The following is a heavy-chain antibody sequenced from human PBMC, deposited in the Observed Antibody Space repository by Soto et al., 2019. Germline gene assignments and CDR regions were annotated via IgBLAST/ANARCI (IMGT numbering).Heavy chain of an antibody. D-gene: IGHD6-19*01. J-gene: IGHJ6*02. CDR1: GGTFSIYA. Sequence: SVKVSCKASGGTFSIYAISGVRQSPGQGLEWMGGIIPIFGTANYAQKFQGRVTITADKSTSTAYMELSSLRSEDTAVYYCARDQVAGTQGNVWGQGTTVTVSS. V-gene: IGHV1-69*06. CDR3: ARDQVAGTQGNV. CDR2: IIPIFGTA.